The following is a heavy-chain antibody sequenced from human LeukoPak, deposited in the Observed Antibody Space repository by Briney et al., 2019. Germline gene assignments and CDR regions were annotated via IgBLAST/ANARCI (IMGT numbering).Heavy chain of an antibody. J-gene: IGHJ6*02. Sequence: GGSLRLSCEGSGFTFSNYWMTWVRQAPEKGLEWVANIKPSGSEKHYADSVEGRFTISRDNAKKTLYLQMNSLRAEDTAVYYCVGSGFSYGYGMDVWGQGTTVTVSS. D-gene: IGHD5-18*01. CDR1: GFTFSNYW. V-gene: IGHV3-7*01. CDR2: IKPSGSEK. CDR3: VGSGFSYGYGMDV.